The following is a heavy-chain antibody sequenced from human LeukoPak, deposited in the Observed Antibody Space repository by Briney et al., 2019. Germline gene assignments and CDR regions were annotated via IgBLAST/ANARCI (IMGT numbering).Heavy chain of an antibody. J-gene: IGHJ4*02. CDR1: GGSISSSSYY. CDR3: ARAEGGYYIFDY. Sequence: SETLSFTCTVSGGSISSSSYYWGWIRQPPGKGLEWIGSIYYSGSTYYNPSLKSRVTISVDTSKNQFSLKLSSVTAADTAVYYCARAEGGYYIFDYWGQGTLVTVSS. D-gene: IGHD3-10*01. CDR2: IYYSGST. V-gene: IGHV4-39*01.